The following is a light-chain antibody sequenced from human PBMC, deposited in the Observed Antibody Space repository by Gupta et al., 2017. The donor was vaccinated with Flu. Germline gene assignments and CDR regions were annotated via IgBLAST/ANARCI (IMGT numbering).Light chain of an antibody. CDR3: QQSDSTSVT. Sequence: DIQMTQSPSSLSASVGDRVTITCRASQSISSYLNWYQQKPGKAPKLLIYAASSLQSGVPSRFSGSGSGTXFTLTIXSLQPEDFATYYCQQSDSTSVTFGXGTKLEIK. V-gene: IGKV1-39*01. CDR2: AAS. J-gene: IGKJ2*01. CDR1: QSISSY.